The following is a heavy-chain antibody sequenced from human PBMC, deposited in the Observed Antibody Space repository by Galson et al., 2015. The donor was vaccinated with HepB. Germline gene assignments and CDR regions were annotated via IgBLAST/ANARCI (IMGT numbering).Heavy chain of an antibody. D-gene: IGHD3-9*01. CDR2: IYYSGST. Sequence: LSLTCTVSGGSISSGDYYWSWIRQPPGKGLECIGYIYYSGSTYYNPSLKSRVTISVDTSKNQFSLKLSSVTAADTAVYYCARGLVISGGLDYWGQGTLVTVSS. J-gene: IGHJ4*02. CDR1: GGSISSGDYY. V-gene: IGHV4-30-4*01. CDR3: ARGLVISGGLDY.